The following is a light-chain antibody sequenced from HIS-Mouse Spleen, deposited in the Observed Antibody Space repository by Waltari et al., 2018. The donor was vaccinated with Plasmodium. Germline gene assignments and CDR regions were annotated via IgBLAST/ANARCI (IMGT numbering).Light chain of an antibody. CDR2: WAS. CDR1: QSVLYSSNKKNY. Sequence: DIVMTQSPDSLAVSLGERATNRKSSQSVLYSSNKKNYLAWYQKKPGQPPNLLIYWASTRESGVPDRVSGSGSGTDFTLTISSLQAEDVAVYYCQQYYSTPWTFGQGTKVEIK. J-gene: IGKJ1*01. CDR3: QQYYSTPWT. V-gene: IGKV4-1*01.